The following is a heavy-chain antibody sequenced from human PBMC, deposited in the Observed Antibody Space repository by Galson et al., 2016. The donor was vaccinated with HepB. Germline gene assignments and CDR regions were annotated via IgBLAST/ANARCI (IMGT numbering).Heavy chain of an antibody. J-gene: IGHJ6*02. CDR2: INPSGATT. CDR1: GYTFTSYH. Sequence: SVKVSCKASGYTFTSYHMHWVRQAPGQGLEWMGIINPSGATTSNAQRFQGRVTVTSDTSTSTVHTELSSLRSEDTAVYYCARVRMVCEGGFKRRCYSYGLDVWGQGTTVSVSS. CDR3: ARVRMVCEGGFKRRCYSYGLDV. D-gene: IGHD2-8*01. V-gene: IGHV1-46*01.